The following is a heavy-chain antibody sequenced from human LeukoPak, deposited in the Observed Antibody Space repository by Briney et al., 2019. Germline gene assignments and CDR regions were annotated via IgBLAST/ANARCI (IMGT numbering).Heavy chain of an antibody. CDR1: GGTFSSYT. CDR3: ARGPPTVTYYYYGMDV. CDR2: IIPVLGIA. J-gene: IGHJ6*02. D-gene: IGHD4-17*01. Sequence: SSVKVSCKASGGTFSSYTISWVRQAPGQGLEWMGRIIPVLGIANYAQKFQGRVTITADKSTSTAYMELSSLRSEDTAVYYCARGPPTVTYYYYGMDVWGQGTTVTVSS. V-gene: IGHV1-69*02.